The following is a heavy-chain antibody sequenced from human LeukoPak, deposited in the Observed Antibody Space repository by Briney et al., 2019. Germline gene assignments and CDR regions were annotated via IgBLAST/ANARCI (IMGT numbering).Heavy chain of an antibody. CDR2: IKQDGSEK. V-gene: IGHV3-7*01. CDR1: GFTFSSYW. D-gene: IGHD3-10*01. Sequence: GGSLRLSSAASGFTFSSYWMNWVRQAPGKGLEWVANIKQDGSEKYSVDSVKGRFTISRDNAKSPLYLQMNSLRAEDTAVYYCARGNAMVRGVPIWFDPWGQGTLVTVSS. J-gene: IGHJ5*02. CDR3: ARGNAMVRGVPIWFDP.